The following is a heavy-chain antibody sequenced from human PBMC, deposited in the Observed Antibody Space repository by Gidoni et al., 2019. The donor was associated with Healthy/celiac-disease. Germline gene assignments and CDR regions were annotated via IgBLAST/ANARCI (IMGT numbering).Heavy chain of an antibody. Sequence: EVQLVQSGAEVKKPGESLRISGKGSGYSFTSYWLSWVRQMPGKGLEWMGRIDPSYSYTNYSPSFQGHVTISADKSISTAYLQWSSLKAADTAMYYCSRHLIAARVESWFDPWGQGTLVTVSS. CDR3: SRHLIAARVESWFDP. V-gene: IGHV5-10-1*03. J-gene: IGHJ5*02. CDR1: GYSFTSYW. D-gene: IGHD6-6*01. CDR2: IDPSYSYT.